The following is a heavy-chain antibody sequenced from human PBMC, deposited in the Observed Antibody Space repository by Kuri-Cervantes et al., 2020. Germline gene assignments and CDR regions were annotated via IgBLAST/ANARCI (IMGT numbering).Heavy chain of an antibody. CDR3: ARRLAAAGTAAQQTYYYYYMDV. V-gene: IGHV1-18*04. CDR2: ISAYNGNT. D-gene: IGHD6-13*01. Sequence: ASVKVSCKASGYTFTTYGISWVRQAPGHGLEWMGWISAYNGNTNYAQKLQGRVTMTTDTSTSTAYMELRSLRSDDTAVYYCARRLAAAGTAAQQTYYYYYMDVWGKGTTVTVSS. CDR1: GYTFTTYG. J-gene: IGHJ6*03.